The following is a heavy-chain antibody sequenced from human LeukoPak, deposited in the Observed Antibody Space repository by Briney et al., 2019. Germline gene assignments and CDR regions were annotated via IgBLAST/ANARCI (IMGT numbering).Heavy chain of an antibody. CDR1: GGSFSGYY. CDR2: ISSSSSTI. V-gene: IGHV3-11*04. Sequence: LSLTCAVYGGSFSGYYWSWIRQPPGKGLEWVSYISSSSSTIYYADSVKGRFTISRDNAKNSLYLQMNSLRAEDTAVYYCARDRVDRRGYYYYYMDVWGKGTTVTVSS. J-gene: IGHJ6*03. CDR3: ARDRVDRRGYYYYYMDV. D-gene: IGHD2-15*01.